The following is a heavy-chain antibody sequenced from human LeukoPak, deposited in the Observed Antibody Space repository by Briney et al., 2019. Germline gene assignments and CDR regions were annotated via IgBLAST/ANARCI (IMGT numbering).Heavy chain of an antibody. CDR1: GFTFDDYG. J-gene: IGHJ3*02. CDR3: ARVFLQYCSSTSCHNTRRAFDI. V-gene: IGHV3-20*01. Sequence: PGGSLRLSCAASGFTFDDYGMSWVRQAPGKGLEWVSGINWNGGSTGYADSVKGRFTISRDNAKNSLYLQMNSLRAEDTALYHCARVFLQYCSSTSCHNTRRAFDIWGQGTMVTVSS. D-gene: IGHD2-2*02. CDR2: INWNGGST.